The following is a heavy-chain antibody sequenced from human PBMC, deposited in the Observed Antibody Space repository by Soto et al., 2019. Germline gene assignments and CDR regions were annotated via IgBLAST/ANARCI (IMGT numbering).Heavy chain of an antibody. V-gene: IGHV3-30*18. J-gene: IGHJ6*02. D-gene: IGHD6-19*01. Sequence: GGSLRLSCAASGFTFNSYGMHWVRQAPGKGLEWVAVISYDGSNKYYADSVKGRFTIAGDNSKNTLYLQMSSLRAEDTAVYYCVKDGSSGWPYYYGLDVWGQGTSVTVSS. CDR1: GFTFNSYG. CDR2: ISYDGSNK. CDR3: VKDGSSGWPYYYGLDV.